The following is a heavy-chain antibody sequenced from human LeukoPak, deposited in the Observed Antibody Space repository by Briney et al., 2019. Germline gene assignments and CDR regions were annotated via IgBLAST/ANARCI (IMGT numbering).Heavy chain of an antibody. CDR1: GFTFSSYG. J-gene: IGHJ4*02. Sequence: GGSLRLSCAASGFTFSSYGMHWVRQAPGKGLEWVAVIWYDGSNKYYADAVKGRFTITRDNSKNTLYLQMNSLRAEDTAVYYCAKDSTVTTAVFDYWGQGTLVTVSS. CDR3: AKDSTVTTAVFDY. V-gene: IGHV3-33*06. D-gene: IGHD4-17*01. CDR2: IWYDGSNK.